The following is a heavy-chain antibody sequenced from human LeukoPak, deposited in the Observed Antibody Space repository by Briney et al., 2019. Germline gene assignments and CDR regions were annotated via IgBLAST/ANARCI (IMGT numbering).Heavy chain of an antibody. CDR2: IYYSGST. CDR1: GGSISSGGYY. D-gene: IGHD3-22*01. Sequence: SETLSLTCTVSGGSISSGGYYWSWIRQHPGKGLEWIGYIYYSGSTYYNPSLKSRVTISVDTSKNQFSLKLSSVTTADTAVYYCATFYDSRPGIRYGMDVWGQGTTVTVSS. CDR3: ATFYDSRPGIRYGMDV. J-gene: IGHJ6*02. V-gene: IGHV4-31*03.